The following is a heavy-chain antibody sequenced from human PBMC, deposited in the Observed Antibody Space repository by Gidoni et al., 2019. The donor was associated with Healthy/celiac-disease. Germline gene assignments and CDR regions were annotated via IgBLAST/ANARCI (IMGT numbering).Heavy chain of an antibody. D-gene: IGHD4-17*01. CDR3: ARVDYGDYEPGSGYFDL. J-gene: IGHJ2*01. CDR2: INHSGST. V-gene: IGHV4-34*01. Sequence: QVQLQQWGAGLLKPSETLSLTCAVDGGSFSGYYWSWIRQPPGKGLEWIGEINHSGSTNYTPSLKSRFTISVDTSKNQFSLKLSSVTAADTAVYYCARVDYGDYEPGSGYFDLWGRGTLVTVSS. CDR1: GGSFSGYY.